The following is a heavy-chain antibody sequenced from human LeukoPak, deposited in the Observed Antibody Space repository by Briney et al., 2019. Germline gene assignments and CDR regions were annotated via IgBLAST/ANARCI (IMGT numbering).Heavy chain of an antibody. Sequence: GGSLRLSCAASGFTFSSYSMNWVRQAPGKGLEWVSYISSSSSTIYYADSVKGRFTISRDNSKNTLYLQMNSLGAEDTAVYYCAKKYSTGLDPWGQGTLVTVSS. CDR2: ISSSSSTI. CDR3: AKKYSTGLDP. V-gene: IGHV3-48*01. D-gene: IGHD1-26*01. CDR1: GFTFSSYS. J-gene: IGHJ5*02.